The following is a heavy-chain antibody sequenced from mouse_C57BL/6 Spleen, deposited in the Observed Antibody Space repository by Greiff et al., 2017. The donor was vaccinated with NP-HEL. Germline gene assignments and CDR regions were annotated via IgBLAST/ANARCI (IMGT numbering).Heavy chain of an antibody. V-gene: IGHV14-4*01. CDR3: TTGLRRGGDY. CDR2: IDPENGDT. J-gene: IGHJ2*01. D-gene: IGHD2-4*01. Sequence: EVQLQESGAELVRPGASVKLSCTASGFNIKDDYMHWVKQRPEQGLEWIGWIDPENGDTEYASKFQGKATITADTSSNTAYLQLSSLTSGDTAVYYCTTGLRRGGDYWGQGTTLTVSS. CDR1: GFNIKDDY.